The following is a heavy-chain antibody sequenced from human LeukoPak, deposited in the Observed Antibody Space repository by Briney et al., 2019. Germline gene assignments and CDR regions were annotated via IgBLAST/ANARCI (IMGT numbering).Heavy chain of an antibody. CDR2: IDWDDDT. Sequence: SGPALVKPTQTLTLTCTFSGFSLTTLEVSVNWIRQPPGRALEWLARIDWDDDTYYTTSLKSRLTISKDTSKNQVVLTMTNMDPVDTATYYCARGRYYFDCWGQGALVSVSS. J-gene: IGHJ4*02. CDR1: GFSLTTLEVS. CDR3: ARGRYYFDC. V-gene: IGHV2-70*11.